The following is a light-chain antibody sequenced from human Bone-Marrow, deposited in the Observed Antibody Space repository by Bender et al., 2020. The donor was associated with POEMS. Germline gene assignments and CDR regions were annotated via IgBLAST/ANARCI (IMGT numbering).Light chain of an antibody. CDR2: DVT. CDR3: ISYTSSSTLSV. J-gene: IGLJ3*02. CDR1: SSDVGGYDY. Sequence: QSALTQPHSVSGSPGQSVTISCTGTSSDVGGYDYVSWYQQHPGKAPKLMIYDVTNRPSGVSNRFSGSKSGNTASLTISGLQAEDEADYYCISYTSSSTLSVFGGGTKLAVL. V-gene: IGLV2-14*03.